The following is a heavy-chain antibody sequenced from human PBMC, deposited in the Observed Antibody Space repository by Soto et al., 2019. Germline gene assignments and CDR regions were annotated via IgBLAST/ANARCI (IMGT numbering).Heavy chain of an antibody. J-gene: IGHJ4*02. CDR3: ASPQQWLGQRGDFAY. V-gene: IGHV3-7*05. Sequence: EVQLVESGGGLVQPGGSLRLSCAASGFTFSSYWMSWVRQAPGKGLEWVANIRQDGSDKYYVDSVKGRFTISRDYSKNSLYLEMNSLRADDTAIYYCASPQQWLGQRGDFAYWGQGTLVTVSS. D-gene: IGHD6-19*01. CDR2: IRQDGSDK. CDR1: GFTFSSYW.